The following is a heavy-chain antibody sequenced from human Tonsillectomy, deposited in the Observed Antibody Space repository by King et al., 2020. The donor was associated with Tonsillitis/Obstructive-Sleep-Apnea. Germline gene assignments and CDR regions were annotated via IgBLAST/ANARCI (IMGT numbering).Heavy chain of an antibody. Sequence: VQLVESGGGVVQPGRSLRLSCAASGFTFSSYGMHWVRQAPGKGLEWVAVIWYDGSNKYYADSVKGRFTISRDNSKNTLYLQMNSLRAEDTAVYYCAREGVGYCSSTSCYAGMAWDYYYYMDVWGKGTTVTVSS. D-gene: IGHD2-2*01. CDR3: AREGVGYCSSTSCYAGMAWDYYYYMDV. CDR1: GFTFSSYG. V-gene: IGHV3-33*01. J-gene: IGHJ6*03. CDR2: IWYDGSNK.